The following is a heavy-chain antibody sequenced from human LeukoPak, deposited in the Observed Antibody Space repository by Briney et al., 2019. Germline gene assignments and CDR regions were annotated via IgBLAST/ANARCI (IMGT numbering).Heavy chain of an antibody. CDR1: GGSISRYY. CDR3: ARGPDDSRGYSEPFDP. D-gene: IGHD3-22*01. CDR2: IYYSGST. J-gene: IGHJ5*02. V-gene: IGHV4-59*01. Sequence: SETLSLTCTVSGGSISRYYWSWIRQPPGKRLEWIGYIYYSGSTNYNPSLKSRVTISVDTSKNQFSLKLSSVTAADTAVYYCARGPDDSRGYSEPFDPWGQGTLVTVSS.